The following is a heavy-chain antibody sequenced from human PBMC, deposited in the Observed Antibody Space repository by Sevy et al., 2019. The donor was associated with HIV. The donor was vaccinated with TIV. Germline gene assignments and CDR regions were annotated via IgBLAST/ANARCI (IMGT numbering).Heavy chain of an antibody. Sequence: GGSLRLSCAASGFAFSSYAMSWVRQAPGKGLEWVSAISGSGGSTYYADSVKGRFTISRDNSKNTLYLQMNSLRAEDTAVYYCAKDPGSSWLYYFDYWGQGTLVTVSS. V-gene: IGHV3-23*01. CDR2: ISGSGGST. CDR3: AKDPGSSWLYYFDY. D-gene: IGHD6-13*01. CDR1: GFAFSSYA. J-gene: IGHJ4*02.